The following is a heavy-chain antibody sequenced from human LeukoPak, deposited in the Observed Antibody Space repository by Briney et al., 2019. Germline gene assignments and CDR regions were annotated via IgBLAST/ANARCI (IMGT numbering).Heavy chain of an antibody. CDR3: ARSRSKLRYSSGWYPGDY. V-gene: IGHV3-48*03. D-gene: IGHD6-19*01. J-gene: IGHJ4*02. CDR1: GFSFGNYE. CDR2: ISLSGSTI. Sequence: GGSLRLSCVASGFSFGNYETNWVRQAPGKGLERVSYISLSGSTIYYTDSVRGRFTISRDNAKNSLYLQMNSLRADDTALYYCARSRSKLRYSSGWYPGDYWGQGTLVTVSS.